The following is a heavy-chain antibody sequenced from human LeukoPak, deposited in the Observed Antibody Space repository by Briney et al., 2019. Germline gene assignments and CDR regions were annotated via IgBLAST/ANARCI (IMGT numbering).Heavy chain of an antibody. CDR2: INHSGST. CDR1: GGSFSGYY. V-gene: IGHV4-34*01. Sequence: SETLSLTCAVYGGSFSGYYWSWIRQPPGKGLEWIGEINHSGSTNYNPSLKSRVTISVDTSKNQFSLKLSYVTAADTAVYYCARGRRSYDYVWGSYRFDYWGQGTLVTVSS. D-gene: IGHD3-16*02. J-gene: IGHJ4*02. CDR3: ARGRRSYDYVWGSYRFDY.